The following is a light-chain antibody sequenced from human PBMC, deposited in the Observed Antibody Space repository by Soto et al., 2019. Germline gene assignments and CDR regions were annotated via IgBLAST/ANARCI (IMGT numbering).Light chain of an antibody. CDR1: QSVLYSSNNKNY. V-gene: IGKV4-1*01. CDR3: QQYYSTPWT. J-gene: IGKJ1*01. CDR2: WAS. Sequence: DIVMTQSPDPLAVSLGERATINCKSSQSVLYSSNNKNYLAWYQQKPGQPPKVLIYWASTRESGVPDRFSGSESGTDFTLTISNLQAEDVAVYYCQQYYSTPWTFGQGTKVDIK.